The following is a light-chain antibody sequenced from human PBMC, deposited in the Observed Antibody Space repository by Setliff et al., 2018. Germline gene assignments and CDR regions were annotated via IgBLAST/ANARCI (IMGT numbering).Light chain of an antibody. Sequence: QSALTQPPSASGSPGQSVTISCTGASSDFGSYKYVSWYQQHPGKAPKLMIYEVSKRPSGVPDRFSGSKSGNTASLTVSGLQAEDEADYYCSSYEGSNKCVFGTGTKVTVL. V-gene: IGLV2-8*01. CDR3: SSYEGSNKCV. CDR1: SSDFGSYKY. CDR2: EVS. J-gene: IGLJ1*01.